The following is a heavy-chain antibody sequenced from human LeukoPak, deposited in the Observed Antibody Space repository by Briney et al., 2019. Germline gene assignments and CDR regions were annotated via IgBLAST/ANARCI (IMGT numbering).Heavy chain of an antibody. D-gene: IGHD3-10*01. CDR2: IYYSGST. J-gene: IGHJ4*02. CDR3: ARDYFGSGFFDY. CDR1: GVSISNYY. V-gene: IGHV4-59*01. Sequence: SETLSLTCTVSGVSISNYYWSWIRQPPGKGLEWIGYIYYSGSTNYNPSLQSRATISVDPSKSQFSLRLSSVTAADTAVYYCARDYFGSGFFDYWGQGILVTVSS.